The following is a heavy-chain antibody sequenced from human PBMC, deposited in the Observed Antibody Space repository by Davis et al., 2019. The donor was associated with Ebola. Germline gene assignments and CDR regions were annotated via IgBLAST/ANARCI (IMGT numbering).Heavy chain of an antibody. CDR3: ARGNGRPHDYGDYGWFDP. V-gene: IGHV1-18*01. CDR2: ISAYNGNT. Sequence: ASVKVSCKASGYTFTSYGISWVRQAPGQGLEWMGWISAYNGNTNYAQKLQGRVTMTTDTSTSTAYMELRSLRSDDTAVYYCARGNGRPHDYGDYGWFDPWGQGTLVTVSS. J-gene: IGHJ5*02. D-gene: IGHD4-17*01. CDR1: GYTFTSYG.